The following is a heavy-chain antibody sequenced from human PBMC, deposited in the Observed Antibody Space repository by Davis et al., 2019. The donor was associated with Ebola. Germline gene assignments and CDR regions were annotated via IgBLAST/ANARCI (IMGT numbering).Heavy chain of an antibody. V-gene: IGHV3-23*01. CDR1: GFTFSKFA. J-gene: IGHJ4*02. D-gene: IGHD6-13*01. CDR3: ARDKPGITAAGTWSF. Sequence: GESLKISCAASGFTFSKFAMSWVRQAPGKGLEWVSSISGSGSSTYYADSVKGRVTISRDNSKNMLYLQVTRLRAGDTALFYCARDKPGITAAGTWSFWGQGTLVSVSS. CDR2: ISGSGSST.